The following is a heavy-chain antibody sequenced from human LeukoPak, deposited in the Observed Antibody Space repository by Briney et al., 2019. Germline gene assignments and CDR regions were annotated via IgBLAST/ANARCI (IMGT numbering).Heavy chain of an antibody. CDR3: ATDFYRGRQFDY. J-gene: IGHJ4*02. CDR2: INPNSGGT. D-gene: IGHD2/OR15-2a*01. V-gene: IGHV1-2*02. Sequence: ASVKVSCKASGYTFTGYYMHWVRQAPGRGLEWMGWINPNSGGTIYAQKFQGRVTMTEDTSTATAYMELSSLRPDDTAVYYRATDFYRGRQFDYWGQGTLVTVSS. CDR1: GYTFTGYY.